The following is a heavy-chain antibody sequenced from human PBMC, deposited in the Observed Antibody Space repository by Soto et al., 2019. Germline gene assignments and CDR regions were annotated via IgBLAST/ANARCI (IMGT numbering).Heavy chain of an antibody. Sequence: PSETLSLTCAVYGGSFSGYYWSWIRQPPGKGLEWIGEINHSGSTNYNPSLKSRVTISVDTSKNQFSLKLSSVTAADTAVYYCARVLGTVTTAYFDYWGQGTLVIVSS. CDR1: GGSFSGYY. CDR3: ARVLGTVTTAYFDY. V-gene: IGHV4-34*01. J-gene: IGHJ4*02. CDR2: INHSGST. D-gene: IGHD4-4*01.